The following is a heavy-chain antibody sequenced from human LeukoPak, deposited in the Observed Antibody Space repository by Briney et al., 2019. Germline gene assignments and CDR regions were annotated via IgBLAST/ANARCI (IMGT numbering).Heavy chain of an antibody. CDR3: ARGVVVQSATYYFDY. Sequence: GGSLRLSCAASGLTFSNYAMHWVRQAPGQGLEWVAVSSYDGSRRFYADSVTGRFTISRDNSKNTLYLQMNSLRAEDTAVYYCARGVVVQSATYYFDYWGQGTLVTVSS. D-gene: IGHD2-15*01. CDR2: SSYDGSRR. CDR1: GLTFSNYA. J-gene: IGHJ4*02. V-gene: IGHV3-30*04.